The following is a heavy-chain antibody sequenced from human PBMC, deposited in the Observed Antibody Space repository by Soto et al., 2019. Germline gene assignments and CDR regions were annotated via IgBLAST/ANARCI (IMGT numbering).Heavy chain of an antibody. CDR1: GFTFRSYG. CDR3: AKEGTAKQSYYFDY. CDR2: ISHDGKVQ. J-gene: IGHJ4*02. V-gene: IGHV3-30*18. D-gene: IGHD2-21*02. Sequence: QVQLVESGGGVVQPGRSLGLSCAASGFTFRSYGMQWVRQAPGKGLEWVAVISHDGKVQYYVDSVKGRFTISRDNSKDTLYLQMNSLRVEDTAVYYCAKEGTAKQSYYFDYWGQGTLVTVSS.